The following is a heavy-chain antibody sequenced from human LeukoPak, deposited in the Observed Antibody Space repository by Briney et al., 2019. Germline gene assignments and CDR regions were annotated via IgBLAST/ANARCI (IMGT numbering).Heavy chain of an antibody. Sequence: GGSLRLSCAASGFTFSSYGMHWVRQAPGKGLEWVAFIRFDGSNKYYADSVKGRFTISRDNSKNTLHLQMNSLRAEDTAVYYCARDNRVLISSSTNFDYWGQGTLVTVSS. D-gene: IGHD6-6*01. J-gene: IGHJ4*02. CDR2: IRFDGSNK. V-gene: IGHV3-30*02. CDR3: ARDNRVLISSSTNFDY. CDR1: GFTFSSYG.